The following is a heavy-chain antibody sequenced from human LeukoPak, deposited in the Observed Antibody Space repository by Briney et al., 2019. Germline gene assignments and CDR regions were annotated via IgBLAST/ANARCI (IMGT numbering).Heavy chain of an antibody. J-gene: IGHJ6*02. CDR1: GFTFSNYW. CDR2: IRQDGNEK. CDR3: ARDVRLRSMDV. Sequence: GGSLRLSCAASGFTFSNYWMSWVRQAPGKGLEWVANIRQDGNEKYYVDSVKGRFTISRDNAKISLYLQVNSLRAEDTAIYYCARDVRLRSMDVWGQGTTVTVSS. D-gene: IGHD3-10*02. V-gene: IGHV3-7*03.